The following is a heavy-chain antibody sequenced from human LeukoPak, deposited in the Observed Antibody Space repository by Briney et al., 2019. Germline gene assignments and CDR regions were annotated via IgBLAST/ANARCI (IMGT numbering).Heavy chain of an antibody. J-gene: IGHJ5*02. D-gene: IGHD2-2*01. CDR1: GGTFSSYA. Sequence: SVKVFCKASGGTFSSYAIGWVRQAPGQGLEWMGRIIPILGIANYAQKFQGRVTITADKSTSTAYMELSSLRSEDTAVYYCARDLGYCSSTSCSYNWFDPWGQGTLVTVSS. CDR3: ARDLGYCSSTSCSYNWFDP. CDR2: IIPILGIA. V-gene: IGHV1-69*04.